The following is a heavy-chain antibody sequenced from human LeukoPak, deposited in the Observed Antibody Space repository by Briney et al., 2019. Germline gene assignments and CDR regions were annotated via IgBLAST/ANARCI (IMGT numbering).Heavy chain of an antibody. CDR2: INSGGSGT. CDR3: ATSLGPLTEY. V-gene: IGHV3-74*01. J-gene: IGHJ4*02. CDR1: GFAFSSNW. D-gene: IGHD7-27*01. Sequence: GSLGLSCAASGFAFSSNWMHWVRQTPGKGLVWVSRINSGGSGTSYAASVEGRFTISRDNVKNTLYLQMDSLRAEDTAVYYCATSLGPLTEYWGQGTLVTVSS.